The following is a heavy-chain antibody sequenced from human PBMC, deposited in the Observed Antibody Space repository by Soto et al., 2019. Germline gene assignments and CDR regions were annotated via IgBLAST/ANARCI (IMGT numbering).Heavy chain of an antibody. CDR1: NGSMTSSLW. V-gene: IGHV4-4*02. CDR3: ARNRYGGYDFDS. Sequence: QLQLQESGPGLVKPSGTLSLTCTVSNGSMTSSLWWSWVRQSPGKGLEWIGEVAQSGFTSYNPSLKSRLTISQARSNNQFSLRLTSVTAADTAVYYCARNRYGGYDFDSWGQGPLVTVSS. CDR2: VAQSGFT. D-gene: IGHD5-12*01. J-gene: IGHJ4*02.